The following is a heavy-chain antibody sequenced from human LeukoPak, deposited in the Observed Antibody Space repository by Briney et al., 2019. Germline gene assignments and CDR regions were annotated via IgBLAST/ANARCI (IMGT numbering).Heavy chain of an antibody. D-gene: IGHD2-15*01. CDR2: ITNNAGKT. CDR1: GFAVSSRA. V-gene: IGHV3-23*05. Sequence: GGSLRLSCAASGFAVSSRAMSWVRQAPGKRLEWLASITNNAGKTYYADSVRGRFTISRDVTQNTAYLAMNNLRVEDTALYYCAKDHPSAGWPAFDYWGLGTLVVGSS. J-gene: IGHJ4*01. CDR3: AKDHPSAGWPAFDY.